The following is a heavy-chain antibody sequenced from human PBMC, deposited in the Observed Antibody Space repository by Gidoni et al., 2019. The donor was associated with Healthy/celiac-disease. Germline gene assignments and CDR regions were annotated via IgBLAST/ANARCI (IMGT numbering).Heavy chain of an antibody. V-gene: IGHV3-30*03. CDR2: ISYDGSNK. CDR3: ARTRLWFGELLDAFDI. J-gene: IGHJ3*02. CDR1: GFHFSSYG. Sequence: QVQLVESGGGVVQPGRSLRLSCAASGFHFSSYGMHWGRQAPGKGLELVAVISYDGSNKYYADSVKGRFTISSDNSKNTLYLQMNSLRAEDTAVYYCARTRLWFGELLDAFDIWGQGTMVTVSS. D-gene: IGHD3-10*01.